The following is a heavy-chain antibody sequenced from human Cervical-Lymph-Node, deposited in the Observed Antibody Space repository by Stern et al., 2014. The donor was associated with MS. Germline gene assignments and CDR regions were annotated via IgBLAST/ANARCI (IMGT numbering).Heavy chain of an antibody. V-gene: IGHV1-18*01. Sequence: VQLVESGAEAKKTGASVKVSCKASGYTLISHDITWVRQAPGQGLEWIGWISGYNGNSKYTQSLQGRVTMTTNTSTSTAYMELRSLRSDDTAMYYCARFYYDKSFDIWGQGTMVTFSS. CDR2: ISGYNGNS. CDR3: ARFYYDKSFDI. D-gene: IGHD3-22*01. CDR1: GYTLISHD. J-gene: IGHJ3*02.